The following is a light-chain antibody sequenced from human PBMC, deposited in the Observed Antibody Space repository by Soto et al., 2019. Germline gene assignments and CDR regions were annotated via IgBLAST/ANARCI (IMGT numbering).Light chain of an antibody. J-gene: IGKJ5*01. CDR1: LSLVYSDGSTD. Sequence: DVVLTQSPLSLPVTLGQPASISCRSSLSLVYSDGSTDLNWFQQRPGQSPRRLIYKVSNPDSGVPDRFSGSGSGTDFTLEISRVEAEDVGVYYCMQGTHWPPITFGQGTRLEIK. V-gene: IGKV2-30*01. CDR3: MQGTHWPPIT. CDR2: KVS.